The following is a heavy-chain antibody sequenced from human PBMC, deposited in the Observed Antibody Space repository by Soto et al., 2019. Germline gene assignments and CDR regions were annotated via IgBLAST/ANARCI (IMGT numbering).Heavy chain of an antibody. V-gene: IGHV2-5*01. CDR1: GFSLSTSGVC. J-gene: IGHJ6*02. D-gene: IGHD5-18*01. CDR3: AHYRRGDSYSPYYGMDV. CDR2: IYWNDDK. Sequence: QITLKESGPTLVKPTQTHTLTCTFSGFSLSTSGVCVGWIRQPPGKALEWLALIYWNDDKRYSPSLNSRPTITKDTSKKQVVLTMTNMDPVDTDTYYCAHYRRGDSYSPYYGMDVWGRGTTVTGSS.